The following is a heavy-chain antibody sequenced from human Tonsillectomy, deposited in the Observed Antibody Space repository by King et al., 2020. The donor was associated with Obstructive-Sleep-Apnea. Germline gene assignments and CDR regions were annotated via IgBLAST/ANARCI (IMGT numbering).Heavy chain of an antibody. J-gene: IGHJ3*02. CDR1: GFTFSNYW. Sequence: VQLVESGGGLGQPGGSLRLSCAASGFTFSNYWMHGVRPVPGKGLVWVSRINSDGSSTLYADSVKGRFTISRDNAKNTLYLQMNSLRAEDTAVYYCARDCYRYSSGHDAFDIWGQGTMVTVSS. CDR3: ARDCYRYSSGHDAFDI. CDR2: INSDGSST. D-gene: IGHD5-18*01. V-gene: IGHV3-74*01.